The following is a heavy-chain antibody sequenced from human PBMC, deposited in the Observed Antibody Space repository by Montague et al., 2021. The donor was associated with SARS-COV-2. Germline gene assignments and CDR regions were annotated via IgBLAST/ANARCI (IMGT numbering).Heavy chain of an antibody. D-gene: IGHD3-3*01. J-gene: IGHJ4*02. CDR1: GGSISSSSYY. CDR2: IYYSGST. V-gene: IGHV4-39*01. CDR3: ARQMGQSSIFGVVIQYYFDY. Sequence: SETLSLTCTVSGGSISSSSYYWGWTRQPPGKGLEWIGSIYYSGSTYYNPSLESRVTISVDTSKNQFSLKLSSVTAADTAVYYCARQMGQSSIFGVVIQYYFDYWGQGTLVTVSS.